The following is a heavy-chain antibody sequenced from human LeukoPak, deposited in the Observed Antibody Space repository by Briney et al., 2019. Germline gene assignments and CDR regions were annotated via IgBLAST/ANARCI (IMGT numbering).Heavy chain of an antibody. D-gene: IGHD1-26*01. J-gene: IGHJ4*02. V-gene: IGHV3-21*01. CDR3: ARGVGATTVYY. CDR2: ISSSSSYI. CDR1: GFTFSSYS. Sequence: TGGSLRLSCAASGFTFSSYSMNWVRQAPGKGLEWVSSISSSSSYIYYADSVKGRFTISRDNSKNTLYLQMNSLRAEDTAVYYCARGVGATTVYYWGQGTLVTVS.